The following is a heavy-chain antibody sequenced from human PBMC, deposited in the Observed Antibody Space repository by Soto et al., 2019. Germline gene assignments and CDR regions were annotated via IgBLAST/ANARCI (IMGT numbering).Heavy chain of an antibody. CDR2: ISGRGGST. D-gene: IGHD3-9*01. CDR3: AGSILTGYFMGYYYYGMDV. V-gene: IGHV3-23*01. J-gene: IGHJ6*02. Sequence: GGSLRLSCAASGFTFSSYAMSWVRQAPGKGLEWVSAISGRGGSTYYADSVKGRFTISRDNSKNTRYLQMNSLRAEDTAVYYCAGSILTGYFMGYYYYGMDVWGQGTTVTVSS. CDR1: GFTFSSYA.